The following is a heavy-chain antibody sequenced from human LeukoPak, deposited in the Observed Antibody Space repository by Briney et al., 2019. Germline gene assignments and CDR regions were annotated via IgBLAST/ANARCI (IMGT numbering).Heavy chain of an antibody. CDR1: AGTFSSYA. D-gene: IGHD6-13*01. CDR3: ARDEQGSSTSYGMDV. V-gene: IGHV1-46*01. J-gene: IGHJ6*02. CDR2: INPSGGST. Sequence: ASVKLSCKASAGTFSSYAISWVRQAPGQGLEWMGIINPSGGSTSYAQKFQGRVTMTRDTSTSTVYMELSSLRSEDTAVYYCARDEQGSSTSYGMDVWGQGTTVTVSS.